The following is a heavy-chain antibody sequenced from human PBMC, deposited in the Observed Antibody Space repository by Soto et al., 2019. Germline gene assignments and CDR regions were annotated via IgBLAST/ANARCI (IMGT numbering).Heavy chain of an antibody. V-gene: IGHV1-18*01. D-gene: IGHD3-22*01. CDR3: AREYCDNTRCFQPDL. CDR2: INCYNGDT. Sequence: ASVKVSCKASGYTFSSYGISWVRQAPGQGLEWMGWINCYNGDTNYAQSVQGRVTMTTDTSTTTAYMELRSLRSDDTAVYYCAREYCDNTRCFQPDLWGQGTQVPVSS. J-gene: IGHJ5*02. CDR1: GYTFSSYG.